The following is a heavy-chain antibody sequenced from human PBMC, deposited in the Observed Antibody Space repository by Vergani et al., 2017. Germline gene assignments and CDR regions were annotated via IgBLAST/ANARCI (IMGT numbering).Heavy chain of an antibody. CDR2: INPNSGGT. CDR1: GYTFTGYY. V-gene: IGHV1-2*04. CDR3: AREALSGATYYYYYMDV. Sequence: QVQLVQSGAEVKKPGASVKVSCKASGYTFTGYYMHWVRQAPGQGLEWMGWINPNSGGTNYAQKFQGWVTMTRDTSISTAYMELSRLRSDDTAVYYCAREALSGATYYYYYMDVWGKGTTVTVSS. D-gene: IGHD3-10*01. J-gene: IGHJ6*03.